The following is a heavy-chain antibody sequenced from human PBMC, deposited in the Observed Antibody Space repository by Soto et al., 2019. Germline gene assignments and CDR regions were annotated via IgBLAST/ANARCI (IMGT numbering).Heavy chain of an antibody. J-gene: IGHJ5*02. CDR2: IYYSGST. CDR1: GGSISSSSYY. V-gene: IGHV4-39*01. Sequence: SETLSLTCTVSGGSISSSSYYWGWIRQPPGKGLEWIGSIYYSGSTYYNPSLKSRVTISVDTSKNQFSLKLSSVTAADTAVYYCARRGLSWSVDPWGQGTLVT. CDR3: ARRGLSWSVDP.